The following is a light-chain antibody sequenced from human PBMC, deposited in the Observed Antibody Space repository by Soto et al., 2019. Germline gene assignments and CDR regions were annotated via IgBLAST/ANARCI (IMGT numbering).Light chain of an antibody. CDR2: RAS. Sequence: DIVLTQSPGTLSLSPGERATLSCRASQSINSNYLAWYQHKPGQAPRLLIYRASSRATGIPDRFSGSGSGTDFTLTINRLEPEDFVVFYCQHYGNSIFTFGPGTKVDVK. CDR3: QHYGNSIFT. V-gene: IGKV3-20*01. J-gene: IGKJ3*01. CDR1: QSINSNY.